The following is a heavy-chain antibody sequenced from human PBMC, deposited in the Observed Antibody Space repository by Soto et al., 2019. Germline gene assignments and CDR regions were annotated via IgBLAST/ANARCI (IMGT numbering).Heavy chain of an antibody. D-gene: IGHD2-21*01. J-gene: IGHJ6*02. Sequence: QVHLQESGPGLVKPSQTLSLTCTVSGGSISSGGYYWSWIRQHPGKGLEWIGYIYYSGSTYYNPSLKSRVTISVDTSKNQFSLKLSSVTAADTAVYYCAASCVGCGGFNYYGMDVWGQGTTVTVSS. CDR2: IYYSGST. CDR1: GGSISSGGYY. CDR3: AASCVGCGGFNYYGMDV. V-gene: IGHV4-31*03.